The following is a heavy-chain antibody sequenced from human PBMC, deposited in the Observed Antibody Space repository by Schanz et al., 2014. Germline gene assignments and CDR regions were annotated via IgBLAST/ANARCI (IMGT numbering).Heavy chain of an antibody. CDR2: IKQDGSEK. D-gene: IGHD4-17*01. J-gene: IGHJ4*02. CDR3: ARDAVTSVLTPGFYY. Sequence: EAQLLESGGGLVQPGGSLRLSCAASGFNFKAYAMSWVRQAPGKGLEWVANIKQDGSEKYYVDSVKGRYTISRDNAKKSLYLRMNSLRAEDTAVYYCARDAVTSVLTPGFYYWGQGTLVTVSS. V-gene: IGHV3-7*04. CDR1: GFNFKAYA.